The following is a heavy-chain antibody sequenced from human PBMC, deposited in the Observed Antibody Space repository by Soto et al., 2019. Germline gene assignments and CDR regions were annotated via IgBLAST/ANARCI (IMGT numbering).Heavy chain of an antibody. CDR2: IIPIFGTA. J-gene: IGHJ6*02. CDR3: ARDGEDIVVVVAATDYYYGMDV. Sequence: QVQLVQSGAEVKKPGSSVKVSCKASGGTFSSYAISWVRQAPRQGLEWMGGIIPIFGTANYAQKFQGRVTITADESTSTAYMELSSLRSEDTAVYYCARDGEDIVVVVAATDYYYGMDVWGQGTTVTVSS. CDR1: GGTFSSYA. D-gene: IGHD2-15*01. V-gene: IGHV1-69*01.